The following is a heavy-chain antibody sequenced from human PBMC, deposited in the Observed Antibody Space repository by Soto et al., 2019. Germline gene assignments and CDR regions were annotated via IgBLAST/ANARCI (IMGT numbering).Heavy chain of an antibody. Sequence: QVQLVESGGGVVQPGRSLRLSCAASGFTFSSYGMHWVRQAPGKGLEWVAVIWYDGSNKYYADSVKGRFTISRDNSKNTLYLQMNSVRAEDTAVYYCASESPRGGYWGQGTLVTVSS. CDR3: ASESPRGGY. CDR2: IWYDGSNK. J-gene: IGHJ4*02. V-gene: IGHV3-33*01. D-gene: IGHD2-15*01. CDR1: GFTFSSYG.